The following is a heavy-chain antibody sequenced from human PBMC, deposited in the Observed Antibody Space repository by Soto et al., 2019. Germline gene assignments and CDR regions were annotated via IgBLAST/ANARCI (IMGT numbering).Heavy chain of an antibody. CDR2: IYFNGKT. Sequence: PSETLSLTCNVSSGSVTSDNYYWTWLRQSPEKGLEWIGYIYFNGKTYYSPSLKSRSTISVDTSKRRFFLTLTSVTAADTAVYYCARGTSHEGPIEITFDSWGPGSLVTVFS. CDR3: ARGTSHEGPIEITFDS. D-gene: IGHD1-20*01. V-gene: IGHV4-31*03. CDR1: SGSVTSDNYY. J-gene: IGHJ4*02.